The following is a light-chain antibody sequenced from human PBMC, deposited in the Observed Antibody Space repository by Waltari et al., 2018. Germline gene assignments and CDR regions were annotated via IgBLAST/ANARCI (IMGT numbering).Light chain of an antibody. Sequence: GLTQSPATLSLSPGDRAALSCRASQSIVYAIAWYQQRPGQTPRLLIYNASNSAPGIPARFSGSGSGTDFTLTISSLEPEDFAVYYCQQRRNWPLSFGQGTRLEIK. V-gene: IGKV3-11*01. J-gene: IGKJ5*01. CDR1: QSIVYA. CDR3: QQRRNWPLS. CDR2: NAS.